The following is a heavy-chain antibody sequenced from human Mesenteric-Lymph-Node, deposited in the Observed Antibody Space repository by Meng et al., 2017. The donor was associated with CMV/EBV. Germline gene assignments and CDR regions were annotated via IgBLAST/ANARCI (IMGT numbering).Heavy chain of an antibody. V-gene: IGHV3-48*04. D-gene: IGHD6-19*01. CDR1: GFTFSTYS. Sequence: GESLKISCAASGFTFSTYSMNWVRQAPGKGLEWVSYITGSSSATYYADSVKGRFTISRDNAENSLYLQMNSLRAEDTAVYYCARGAVAGMKGFDYWGQGTLVTVSS. CDR3: ARGAVAGMKGFDY. J-gene: IGHJ4*02. CDR2: ITGSSSAT.